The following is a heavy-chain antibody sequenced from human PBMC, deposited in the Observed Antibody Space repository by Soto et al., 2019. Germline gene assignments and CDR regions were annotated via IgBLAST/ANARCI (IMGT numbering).Heavy chain of an antibody. D-gene: IGHD3-10*01. CDR1: GGSISSSSYY. J-gene: IGHJ6*03. CDR3: AREFSGHGELLFPDYYYYYMDV. CDR2: IYYSGST. V-gene: IGHV4-39*01. Sequence: SETLSLTCTVSGGSISSSSYYWGWIRQPPGKGLEWIGSIYYSGSTYYNPSLKSRVTISVDTSKNQFSLKLSSVTAADTAVYYCAREFSGHGELLFPDYYYYYMDVWGKGTTVTVSS.